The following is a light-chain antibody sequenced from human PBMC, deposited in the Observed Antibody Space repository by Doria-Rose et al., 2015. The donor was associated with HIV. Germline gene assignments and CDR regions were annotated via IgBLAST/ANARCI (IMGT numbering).Light chain of an antibody. J-gene: IGKJ5*01. CDR3: QRYNDWPS. V-gene: IGKV3-15*01. CDR1: QSVSTN. Sequence: EIGMTQSPDTLSVSPGERVTLSCRASQSVSTNLAWYQQKPGQAPRLLIFGASTRATGVPGRFSGGGSGTDFTLTISSLQSEDFAVYFCQRYNDWPSFGQGTRLEIK. CDR2: GAS.